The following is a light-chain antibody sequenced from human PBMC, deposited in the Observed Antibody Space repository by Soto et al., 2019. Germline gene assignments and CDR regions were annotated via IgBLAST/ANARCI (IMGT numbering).Light chain of an antibody. CDR3: SSYTSSSTPYV. V-gene: IGLV2-14*01. CDR1: SSDVVGYNY. CDR2: DVT. Sequence: QSVLTQPASVSGSPGQSITLSCTGTSSDVVGYNYVSWYQQHPVKAPKLMIYDVTNRPSGVSDRFSGSKSGNMASLTISGLQAEDEADYYCSSYTSSSTPYVFGTGTKLTVL. J-gene: IGLJ1*01.